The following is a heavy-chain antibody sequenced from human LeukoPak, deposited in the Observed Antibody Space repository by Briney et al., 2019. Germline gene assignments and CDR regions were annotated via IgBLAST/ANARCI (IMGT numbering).Heavy chain of an antibody. D-gene: IGHD3-22*01. CDR1: GFTFSSYA. Sequence: GGSLRLSCAASGFTFSSYAMHWVRQAPGKGLEWVVVISYDGSNKYYADSVKGRFTISRDNSKNTLYLQMNSLRAEDTAVYYCARDDDSSGYGLDYWGQGTLVTVSS. J-gene: IGHJ4*02. CDR3: ARDDDSSGYGLDY. V-gene: IGHV3-30*04. CDR2: ISYDGSNK.